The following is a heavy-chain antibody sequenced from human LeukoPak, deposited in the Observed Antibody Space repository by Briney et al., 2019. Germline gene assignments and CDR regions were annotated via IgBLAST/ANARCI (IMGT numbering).Heavy chain of an antibody. CDR1: GGSFSGYY. CDR3: ARGPDCSSTSCYPWFDP. D-gene: IGHD2-2*01. V-gene: IGHV4-34*01. Sequence: PSETLSLTCAVYGGSFSGYYWSWIRQPPGKGLEWIGEINHSGSTNYNPSLKSRVTISVDTSKNQFSLKLSPVTAADTAVYYCARGPDCSSTSCYPWFDPWGQGTLVTVSS. CDR2: INHSGST. J-gene: IGHJ5*02.